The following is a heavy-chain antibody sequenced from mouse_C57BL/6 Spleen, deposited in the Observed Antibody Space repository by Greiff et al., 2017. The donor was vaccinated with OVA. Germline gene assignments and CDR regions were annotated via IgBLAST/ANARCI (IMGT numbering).Heavy chain of an antibody. V-gene: IGHV1-53*01. J-gene: IGHJ3*01. CDR2: INPSNGGT. Sequence: VQLQQPGTELVKPGASVKLSCKASGYTFTSYWMHWVKQRPGQGLEWIGNINPSNGGTNYNEKFKSKATLTVDKSSSTAYMQLSSLTSEDSAVYYCARDSSGYGAWFAYWGQGTLVTVSA. CDR1: GYTFTSYW. D-gene: IGHD3-2*02. CDR3: ARDSSGYGAWFAY.